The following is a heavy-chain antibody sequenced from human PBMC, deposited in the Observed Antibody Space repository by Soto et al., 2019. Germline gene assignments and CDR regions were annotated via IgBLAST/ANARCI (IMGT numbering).Heavy chain of an antibody. CDR1: GFVFRNLT. CDR3: ARESEDLTSNFDY. V-gene: IGHV3-21*06. Sequence: DVQLLESGGGVVQPGGSLRLSCAASGFVFRNLTMNWVRQAPGKGLEWVSSISSTTNYIYYGDSMKGRFTISRDNGKNSLYLEIHSLRAEDTAVYYCARESEDLTSNFDYWGQGTLVTVSS. J-gene: IGHJ4*02. CDR2: ISSTTNYI.